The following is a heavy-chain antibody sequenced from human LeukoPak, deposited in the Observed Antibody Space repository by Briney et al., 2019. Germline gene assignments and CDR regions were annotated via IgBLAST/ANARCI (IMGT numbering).Heavy chain of an antibody. Sequence: ASVKVSCKASGYSFTSNYIHWVRQAPGQGLEWMGMIYPRDGSTSYAQKFQGRVTVIRDMSTSTVHMELSGLRSEDTAVYYCARDQEAFDYWGQGTLVTVSS. V-gene: IGHV1-46*01. CDR1: GYSFTSNY. CDR3: ARDQEAFDY. J-gene: IGHJ4*02. CDR2: IYPRDGST.